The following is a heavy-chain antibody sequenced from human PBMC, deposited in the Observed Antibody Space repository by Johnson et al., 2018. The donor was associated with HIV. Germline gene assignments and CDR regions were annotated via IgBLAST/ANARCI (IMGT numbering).Heavy chain of an antibody. CDR1: GFTFSSYA. J-gene: IGHJ3*02. CDR3: ANLKTKGYCSSTSCRDNAFDI. D-gene: IGHD2-2*01. CDR2: ISYDGSNK. V-gene: IGHV3-30*04. Sequence: QVQLVESGGGVVQPGRSLRLSCAASGFTFSSYAMHWVRQAPGKGLEWVAVISYDGSNKYDADSVKGRFTISRYNSKNTLYLQMNSLRVEDTAVYYCANLKTKGYCSSTSCRDNAFDIWGQGTMVTVSS.